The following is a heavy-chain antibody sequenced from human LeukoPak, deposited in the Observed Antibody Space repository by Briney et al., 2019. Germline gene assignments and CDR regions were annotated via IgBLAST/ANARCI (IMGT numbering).Heavy chain of an antibody. CDR1: PFTFSSYG. CDR2: ISGSGGST. V-gene: IGHV3-23*01. Sequence: GGSLRLSCGASPFTFSSYGMSWVRQAPGKGLEWVSAISGSGGSTYYADSVKGRFTISRDNSKNSLYLQMNSLRAEDTAVYYCAKDGYCSAGSCFSANDAFDIWGQGTMVTVSS. J-gene: IGHJ3*02. CDR3: AKDGYCSAGSCFSANDAFDI. D-gene: IGHD2-15*01.